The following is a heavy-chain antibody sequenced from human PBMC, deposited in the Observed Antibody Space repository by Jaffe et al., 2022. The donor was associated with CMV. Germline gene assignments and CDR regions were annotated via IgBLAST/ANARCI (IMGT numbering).Heavy chain of an antibody. J-gene: IGHJ6*03. V-gene: IGHV3-72*01. CDR1: GFTFSDHY. D-gene: IGHD3-10*01. CDR2: TRNKANSYTT. CDR3: AREALQWPESGSFLAAYYYYYMDV. Sequence: EVQLVESGGGLVQPGGSLRLSCAASGFTFSDHYMDWVRQAPGKGLEWVGRTRNKANSYTTEYAASVKGRFTISRDDSKNSLYLQMNSLKTEDTAVYYCAREALQWPESGSFLAAYYYYYMDVWGKGTTVTVSS.